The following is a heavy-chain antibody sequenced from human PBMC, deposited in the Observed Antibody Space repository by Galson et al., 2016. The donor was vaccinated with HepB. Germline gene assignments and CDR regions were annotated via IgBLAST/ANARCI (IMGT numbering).Heavy chain of an antibody. V-gene: IGHV3-7*01. Sequence: SLRLSCEASGFTLSSYWMSWVRQAPGKGLEWVANIKQDGSEKNYVDSVKGRFTISRDNAKNSLYLQMKSLRAEDTAVYYCARDLYSGSYYEDYWGQGTLVTVSS. CDR1: GFTLSSYW. D-gene: IGHD1-26*01. J-gene: IGHJ4*02. CDR3: ARDLYSGSYYEDY. CDR2: IKQDGSEK.